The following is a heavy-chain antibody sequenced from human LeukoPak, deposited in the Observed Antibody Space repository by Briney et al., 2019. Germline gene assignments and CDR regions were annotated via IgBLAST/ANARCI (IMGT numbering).Heavy chain of an antibody. D-gene: IGHD3-9*01. J-gene: IGHJ4*02. CDR3: ARVLYDILSSGTYYFDY. Sequence: PGGSLRLSCAASGFTFSSYWMSWVRQAPGKGLEWVANIKQDGSEKYYVDSVKGRFTISRDNAKNSLYLQMNSLRAEDTAVYYCARVLYDILSSGTYYFDYWGQGTLVNVSS. CDR2: IKQDGSEK. CDR1: GFTFSSYW. V-gene: IGHV3-7*01.